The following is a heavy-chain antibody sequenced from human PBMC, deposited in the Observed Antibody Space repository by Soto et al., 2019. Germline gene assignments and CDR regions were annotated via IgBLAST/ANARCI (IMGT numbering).Heavy chain of an antibody. CDR2: RNHRGSA. CDR1: GGPIGSYY. V-gene: IGHV4-59*01. J-gene: IGHJ4*02. CDR3: ARSVAVPGAHIDY. Sequence: NPSETLSLTCTVSGGPIGSYYWTWIRQPPGKGLEWIGYRNHRGSANYNPFLKSRLAISIDASKNQFSLNLTSVTAADTAVYFCARSVAVPGAHIDYWGQGTQVTVSS. D-gene: IGHD6-19*01.